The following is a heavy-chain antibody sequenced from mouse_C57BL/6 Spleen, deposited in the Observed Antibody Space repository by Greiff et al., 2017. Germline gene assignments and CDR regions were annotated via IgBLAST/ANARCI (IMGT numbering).Heavy chain of an antibody. V-gene: IGHV1-50*01. D-gene: IGHD2-12*01. J-gene: IGHJ3*01. CDR1: GYTFTSYW. CDR2: IDPSDSYT. CDR3: APYSNDPAWFSD. Sequence: QVQLQQPGAELVKPGASVKLSCKASGYTFTSYWMQWVKQRPGQGLEWIGEIDPSDSYTNYNQKFKGKATLTVDTSSSTAYMQLSSLTSEDSAVYYCAPYSNDPAWFSDWGQGTLVTVSA.